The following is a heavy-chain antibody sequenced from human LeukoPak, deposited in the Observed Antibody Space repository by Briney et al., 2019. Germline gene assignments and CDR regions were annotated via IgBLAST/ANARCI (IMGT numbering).Heavy chain of an antibody. CDR1: GGPFSGYF. V-gene: IGHV4-34*01. D-gene: IGHD3-10*01. CDR3: ARRYYYNLGSFPFDF. Sequence: SETLSLTCAVSGGPFSGYFWSWIRQSSGKGLEWIGEIHNSGTTNYNPSLNSRVTISEDTSKNQLYLNLSSVTAADTAVYYCARRYYYNLGSFPFDFWGQGTLVTVSS. CDR2: IHNSGTT. J-gene: IGHJ4*02.